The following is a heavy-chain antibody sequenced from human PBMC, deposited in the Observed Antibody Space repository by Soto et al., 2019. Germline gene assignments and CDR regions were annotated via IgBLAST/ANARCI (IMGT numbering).Heavy chain of an antibody. D-gene: IGHD6-13*01. CDR2: ISGSGGST. V-gene: IGHV3-23*01. J-gene: IGHJ4*02. Sequence: EVQLLESGGGLVQPGGSLRLSCAASGFTFSNYAVTWVRQAPGKGLEWVSTISGSGGSTYYADSVKGRFTISRDNSKNTLYWQMNSLRAEDTAVYYCAKDQGSSWYEIDYWGQGTLVTVSS. CDR3: AKDQGSSWYEIDY. CDR1: GFTFSNYA.